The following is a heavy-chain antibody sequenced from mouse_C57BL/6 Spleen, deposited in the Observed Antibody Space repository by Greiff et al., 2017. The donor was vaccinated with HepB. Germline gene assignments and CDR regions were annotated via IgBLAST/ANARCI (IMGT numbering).Heavy chain of an antibody. CDR1: GYTFTSYW. V-gene: IGHV1-64*01. J-gene: IGHJ3*01. Sequence: QVQLQQPGAELAKPGASVKLSCKASGYTFTSYWMHWVKQRPGQGLEWIGMIHPNSGSTNYNEKFKSKATLTVDKSSSTAYMQLSSLTSEDSAVYYCARCAYFGSSYEWAYWGQGTLVTVSA. CDR3: ARCAYFGSSYEWAY. D-gene: IGHD1-1*01. CDR2: IHPNSGST.